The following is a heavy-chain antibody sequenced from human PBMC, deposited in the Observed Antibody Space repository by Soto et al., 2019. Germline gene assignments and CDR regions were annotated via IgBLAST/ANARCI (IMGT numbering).Heavy chain of an antibody. CDR1: GFTFSSYV. J-gene: IGHJ6*02. CDR3: AKDDTYYDILTGYSYAYYGMDV. D-gene: IGHD3-9*01. CDR2: ISYDGSNK. Sequence: GGSLRLSCAASGFTFSSYVMHWVRQAPGKGLEWVAVISYDGSNKYYADSVKGRFTISRDNSKNTLYLQMNSLRAEDTAVYYCAKDDTYYDILTGYSYAYYGMDVWGQGTTVTVSS. V-gene: IGHV3-30*18.